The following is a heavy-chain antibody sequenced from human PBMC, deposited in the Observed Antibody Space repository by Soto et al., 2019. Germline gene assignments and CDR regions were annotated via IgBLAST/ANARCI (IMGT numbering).Heavy chain of an antibody. CDR2: ISGSGGST. J-gene: IGHJ4*02. D-gene: IGHD3-10*01. Sequence: GGSLRLSCAASGFTFSSYAMSWVRQAPGKGLEWVSAISGSGGSTYYADSVKGRLTISRDNSKNTPYLQTNSLRAEDTAVYYCAKDKHYYGSGTKGTFDYWGQGTLVTVSS. V-gene: IGHV3-23*01. CDR1: GFTFSSYA. CDR3: AKDKHYYGSGTKGTFDY.